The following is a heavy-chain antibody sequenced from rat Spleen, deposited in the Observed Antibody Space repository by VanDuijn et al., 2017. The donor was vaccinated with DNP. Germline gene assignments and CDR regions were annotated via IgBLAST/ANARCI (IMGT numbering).Heavy chain of an antibody. CDR3: TTFEGTNA. D-gene: IGHD1-11*01. J-gene: IGHJ4*01. CDR2: ISYDGGSA. Sequence: EVRLVESGGGLVQPGRSLKLSCAASGFTFSDHYMAWVRQAPAKGLEWVTYISYDGGSANYGESVKGRFTISRDNGKSTLYLQMDSLRSEDTATYYCTTFEGTNAWGQGTSVTVSS. CDR1: GFTFSDHY. V-gene: IGHV5-20*01.